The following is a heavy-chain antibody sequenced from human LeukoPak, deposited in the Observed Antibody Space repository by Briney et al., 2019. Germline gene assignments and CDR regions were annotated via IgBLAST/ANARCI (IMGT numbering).Heavy chain of an antibody. CDR2: IYYSGTT. V-gene: IGHV4-30-4*08. CDR3: AREKSGQFGY. D-gene: IGHD7-27*01. CDR1: AASFISSSHH. J-gene: IGHJ4*02. Sequence: SETLSLTCTVSAASFISSSHHWGWIRQPPGKGLEWIGYIYYSGTTYYNPSLKSRVTISVDTSKNQFSLKLSSVTAADTAVYYCAREKSGQFGYWGQGTLVTVSS.